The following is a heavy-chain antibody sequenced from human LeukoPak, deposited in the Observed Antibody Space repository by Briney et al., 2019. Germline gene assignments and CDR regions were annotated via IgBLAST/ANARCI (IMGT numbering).Heavy chain of an antibody. J-gene: IGHJ1*01. V-gene: IGHV3-74*01. CDR2: IKSDGST. CDR3: ARAPSEIGGYYPEYFRH. CDR1: GFTFSSYW. Sequence: GGSLRLSCAASGFTFSSYWMHWVRQAPGKGLVWVSRIKSDGSTRYADSVKGRFTISRDNAKSTVSLQMNSLRAEDTGVYYCARAPSEIGGYYPEYFRHWGQGTLVTVSS. D-gene: IGHD3-22*01.